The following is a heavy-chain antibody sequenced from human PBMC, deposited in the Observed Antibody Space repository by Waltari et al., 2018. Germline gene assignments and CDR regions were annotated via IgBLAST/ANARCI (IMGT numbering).Heavy chain of an antibody. Sequence: VQLVESGGGLVEPGGSLRLSCAASGFTFTKAWMRWVRQAPGKGLELVAVIWYDGSNKYYADSVKGRFTISRDNSKNTLYLQMNSLRAEDTAVYYCAKDENYYYMDVWGKGTTVTVSS. CDR3: AKDENYYYMDV. CDR2: IWYDGSNK. V-gene: IGHV3-33*06. J-gene: IGHJ6*03. CDR1: GFTFTKAW.